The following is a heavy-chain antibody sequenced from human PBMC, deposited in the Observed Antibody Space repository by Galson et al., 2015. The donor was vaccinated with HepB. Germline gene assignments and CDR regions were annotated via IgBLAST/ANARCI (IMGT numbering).Heavy chain of an antibody. D-gene: IGHD3-10*01. V-gene: IGHV5-10-1*01. CDR3: ALAAKPRGTTLHGSFDY. CDR2: IDPSDSYT. CDR1: GYTFTNYW. J-gene: IGHJ4*02. Sequence: QSGAEVKKPGESLRISCKGSGYTFTNYWINWVRQVPGKGLEGVTRIDPSDSYTNYSQSFQGHVTISTDMSATTANPLWNTLKASDTAIYYGALAAKPRGTTLHGSFDYWSQGTLVTVSS.